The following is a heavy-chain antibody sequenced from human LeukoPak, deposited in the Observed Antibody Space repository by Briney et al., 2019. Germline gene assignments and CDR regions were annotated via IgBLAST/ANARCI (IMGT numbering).Heavy chain of an antibody. CDR2: ISAYNGNT. CDR1: GYAFTSYG. V-gene: IGHV1-18*01. CDR3: ARTYYYDSSGYTAFDY. J-gene: IGHJ4*02. D-gene: IGHD3-22*01. Sequence: ASVKVSCKASGYAFTSYGISWVRQAPGQGLEWMGWISAYNGNTNYAQKLQGRVTMTTDTSTSTAYMELRSLRSDDTAVYYCARTYYYDSSGYTAFDYWGQGTLVTVSS.